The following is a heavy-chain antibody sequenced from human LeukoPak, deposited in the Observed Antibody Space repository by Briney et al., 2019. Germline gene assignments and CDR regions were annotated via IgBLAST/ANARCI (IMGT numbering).Heavy chain of an antibody. CDR2: ISTSGGDT. V-gene: IGHV3-23*01. Sequence: GGSLRLSCAASGFTFSSYAMTWVRQAPGKGLEWVSAISTSGGDTLYADSVRGRLTISRDNSKNTLYLQMSSQRDEDTAIYYCTRGGNYGPLDSWGQGTLVTVSS. CDR1: GFTFSSYA. CDR3: TRGGNYGPLDS. J-gene: IGHJ4*02. D-gene: IGHD1-7*01.